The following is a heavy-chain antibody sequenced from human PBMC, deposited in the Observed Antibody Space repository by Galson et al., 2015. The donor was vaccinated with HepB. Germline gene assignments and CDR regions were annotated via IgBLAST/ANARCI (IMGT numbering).Heavy chain of an antibody. D-gene: IGHD5-18*01. CDR3: ARYSYGSGPPAFDY. Sequence: SLRLSCAASGFTFSSYAMSWVRRAPGKGLEWVSAISGSGGSTYYADSVKGRFTISRDNSKNTLYLQMNSLRAEDTAVYYCARYSYGSGPPAFDYWGQGTLVTVSS. CDR2: ISGSGGST. V-gene: IGHV3-23*01. J-gene: IGHJ4*02. CDR1: GFTFSSYA.